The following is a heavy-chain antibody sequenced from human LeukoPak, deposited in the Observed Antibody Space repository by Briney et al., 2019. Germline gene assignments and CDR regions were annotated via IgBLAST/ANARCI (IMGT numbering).Heavy chain of an antibody. V-gene: IGHV3-21*01. CDR1: GFTFSSYS. D-gene: IGHD3-9*01. Sequence: TGGSLRLSCAASGFTFSSYSMNWVRQAPGKGLEWVSSVSSSSSYIDYADSVKGRFTISRDNAKNSLYLQMNSLRAEDTAVYYCAREVLRHFDWGQGTLVTVSS. J-gene: IGHJ4*02. CDR3: AREVLRHFD. CDR2: VSSSSSYI.